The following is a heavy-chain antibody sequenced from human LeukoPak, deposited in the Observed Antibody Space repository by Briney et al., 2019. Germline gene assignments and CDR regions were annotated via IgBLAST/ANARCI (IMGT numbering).Heavy chain of an antibody. J-gene: IGHJ4*02. Sequence: ASVKVSCKASGYTFTAYYVHWVRQAPGGGLEWMGWINPNSGGTNYAQKFQGSVTMTRDTSISTAYMELSSVRSDDTAMYYCARGPMVGVTFYDYWGQGTLVAVSS. CDR1: GYTFTAYY. CDR2: INPNSGGT. CDR3: ARGPMVGVTFYDY. V-gene: IGHV1-2*02. D-gene: IGHD1-26*01.